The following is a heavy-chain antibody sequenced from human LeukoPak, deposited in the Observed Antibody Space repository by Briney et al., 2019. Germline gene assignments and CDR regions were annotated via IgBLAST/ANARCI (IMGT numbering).Heavy chain of an antibody. V-gene: IGHV1-24*01. J-gene: IGHJ4*02. CDR1: GYNLFELS. D-gene: IGHD3-22*01. CDR3: ATDDSSGYRGAY. Sequence: ASVKVSCKVSGYNLFELSMHWVRQAPGKGLEWLGGYQPEIGKSIYAQKFQGRVSMTRDTSTDTAYMDLRSLTSEDTAVYYCATDDSSGYRGAYWGQGTLVTVSS. CDR2: YQPEIGKS.